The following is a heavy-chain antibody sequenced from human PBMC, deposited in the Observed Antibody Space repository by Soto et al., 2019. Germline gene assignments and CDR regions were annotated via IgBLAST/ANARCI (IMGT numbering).Heavy chain of an antibody. CDR1: GGSFSGYY. CDR2: INHSGST. V-gene: IGHV4-34*01. J-gene: IGHJ4*02. Sequence: SETLSLTCAVYGGSFSGYYWSWIRQPPGKGLEWIGEINHSGSTNYNPSLKSRVTISVDTSKNQFSLKLSSVTAADTAVYYCRAYCGGDCYFPFDYWGQGTLVTV. CDR3: RAYCGGDCYFPFDY. D-gene: IGHD2-21*02.